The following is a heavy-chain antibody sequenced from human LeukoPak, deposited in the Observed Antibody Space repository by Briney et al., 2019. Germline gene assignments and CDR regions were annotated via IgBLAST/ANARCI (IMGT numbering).Heavy chain of an antibody. J-gene: IGHJ3*01. CDR2: IYGGGTT. CDR3: ARDATWARGLGGAFDV. Sequence: GGSLRLSCAASGFTVSSNYMSWVRQAPGKGLEWVSVIYGGGTTYYADSVKGRFTISRDNPANTLYLQMNNLRVDGTAVYYCARDATWARGLGGAFDVWGQGIMVTVSS. CDR1: GFTVSSNY. V-gene: IGHV3-53*01. D-gene: IGHD3-16*01.